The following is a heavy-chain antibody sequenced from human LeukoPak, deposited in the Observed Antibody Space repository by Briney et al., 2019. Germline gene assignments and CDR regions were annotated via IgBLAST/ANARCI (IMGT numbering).Heavy chain of an antibody. V-gene: IGHV3-33*01. CDR1: GFTFSSYG. CDR3: ARSLSPQVATPDAFDI. CDR2: IWYDGSNK. D-gene: IGHD5-12*01. J-gene: IGHJ3*02. Sequence: PGRSLRLSCAASGFTFSSYGMHWVRQAPGKGLEWVAVIWYDGSNKYYADSVKGRFTISRDNSKNTLYLQMNSLRAEDTAVYYCARSLSPQVATPDAFDIWGQGTMVTVSS.